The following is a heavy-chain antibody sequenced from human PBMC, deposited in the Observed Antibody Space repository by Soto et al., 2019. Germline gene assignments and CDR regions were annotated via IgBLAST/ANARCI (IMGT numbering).Heavy chain of an antibody. D-gene: IGHD6-19*01. Sequence: WASVKVSCKASGGTFSSYAISWVRQAPGQGLEWMGGIIPIFGTANYAQKFQGRVTITADESTSTAYMELSSLGSEDTAVYYCANGKGSGWYGLDYYFDYWGQGTLVTVSS. CDR1: GGTFSSYA. J-gene: IGHJ4*02. V-gene: IGHV1-69*13. CDR3: ANGKGSGWYGLDYYFDY. CDR2: IIPIFGTA.